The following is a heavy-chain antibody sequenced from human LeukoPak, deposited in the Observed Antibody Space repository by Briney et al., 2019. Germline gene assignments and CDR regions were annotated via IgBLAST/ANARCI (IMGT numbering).Heavy chain of an antibody. D-gene: IGHD1-26*01. J-gene: IGHJ4*02. V-gene: IGHV3-53*04. CDR3: AAGSGSYSPLFDY. Sequence: GGSLGLSCAASGFTVSSNYMSWVRQAPGKGLEWVSVIYSGGSTYYADSVKGRFTISRHNSKNTLYLQMNSLRAEDTAVYYCAAGSGSYSPLFDYWGQGTLVTVSS. CDR1: GFTVSSNY. CDR2: IYSGGST.